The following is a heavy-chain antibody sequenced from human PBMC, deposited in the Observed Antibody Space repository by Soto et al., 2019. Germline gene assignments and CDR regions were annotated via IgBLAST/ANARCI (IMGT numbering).Heavy chain of an antibody. D-gene: IGHD5-18*01. CDR3: ARGAVDATMANYWYFDL. CDR2: IIPIFGTT. J-gene: IGHJ2*01. CDR1: GGTFSTYA. V-gene: IGHV1-69*12. Sequence: QVHLVQSGTEVKKPGSPVKVSCKASGGTFSTYAISWVRQAPGQGLEWMGGIIPIFGTTVYAQRFQGRVTFTADESTGTAYMELSSLRSEDTAVYYCARGAVDATMANYWYFDLWGRGTLVTVSS.